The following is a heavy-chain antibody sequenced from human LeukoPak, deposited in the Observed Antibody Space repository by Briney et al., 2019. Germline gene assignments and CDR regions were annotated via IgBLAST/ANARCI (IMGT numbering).Heavy chain of an antibody. CDR2: INHSGST. CDR1: GASISSGSNY. CDR3: AREGGIAVGGSFDY. Sequence: PSETLSLTCSVSGASISSGSNYWSWIRQPPGKGLEWIGEINHSGSTNYNPSLKSRLTISVDTSKNQFSLRLNTVTAADTAVYYCAREGGIAVGGSFDYWGQGTLVTVSS. J-gene: IGHJ4*02. V-gene: IGHV4-39*07. D-gene: IGHD6-19*01.